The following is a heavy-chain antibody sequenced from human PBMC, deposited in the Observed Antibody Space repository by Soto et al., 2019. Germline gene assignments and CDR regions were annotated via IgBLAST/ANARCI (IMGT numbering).Heavy chain of an antibody. D-gene: IGHD6-19*01. J-gene: IGHJ4*02. CDR3: AREYSSGWFDY. CDR1: GFTFSSYG. Sequence: QVQLVESGGGVVQPGRSLRLSCAASGFTFSSYGMHWVRQAPGKGLEWVAVISYDGSNKYYADSVKGRFTISRDNSKSTLYLQMNSLRPEDTAVYYCAREYSSGWFDYWGQGTLVTVSS. CDR2: ISYDGSNK. V-gene: IGHV3-30*03.